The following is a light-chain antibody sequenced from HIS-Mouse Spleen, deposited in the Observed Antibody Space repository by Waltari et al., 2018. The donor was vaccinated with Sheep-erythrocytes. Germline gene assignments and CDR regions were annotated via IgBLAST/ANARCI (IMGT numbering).Light chain of an antibody. Sequence: QSALTQPRSVSGSPGQSVTISCPGTSSDVGCYNSVTWYQQHPGKAPKLMIYDVSQRPSGVPDRFSGSKSGNTASLTISGLQAEDEADYYCCSYAGSYNHVFATGTKVTVL. J-gene: IGLJ1*01. CDR2: DVS. V-gene: IGLV2-11*01. CDR1: SSDVGCYNS. CDR3: CSYAGSYNHV.